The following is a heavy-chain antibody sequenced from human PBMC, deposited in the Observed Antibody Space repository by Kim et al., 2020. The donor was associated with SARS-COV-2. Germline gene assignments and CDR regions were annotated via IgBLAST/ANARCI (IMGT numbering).Heavy chain of an antibody. Sequence: PGGSLRLSCAASGFTFSSYAMHWVRQAPGKGLEWVAVISYDGSNKYYADSVKGRFTISRDNSKNTLYLQMNSLRAEDTAVYYCARDASITMVRGVILGFIVSWFDPWGQGTLVTVSS. CDR1: GFTFSSYA. V-gene: IGHV3-30*04. CDR3: ARDASITMVRGVILGFIVSWFDP. CDR2: ISYDGSNK. D-gene: IGHD3-10*01. J-gene: IGHJ5*02.